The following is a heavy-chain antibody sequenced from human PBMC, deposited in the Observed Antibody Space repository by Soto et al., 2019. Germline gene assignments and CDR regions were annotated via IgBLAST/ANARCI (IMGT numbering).Heavy chain of an antibody. D-gene: IGHD6-13*01. CDR2: IYHSGST. J-gene: IGHJ4*02. V-gene: IGHV4-4*02. CDR3: XXXXXGGSSWPFDY. Sequence: QVQLQESGPGLVKPSGTLSLTCAVSGGSISSSNWWSWVRQPPGKGLEWIGEIYHSGSTNYNPSLKGRVTISVDKSKNQFSLKLSSVTXXXXXXXXXXXXXXGGSSWPFDYWGQGTLVTVSS. CDR1: GGSISSSNW.